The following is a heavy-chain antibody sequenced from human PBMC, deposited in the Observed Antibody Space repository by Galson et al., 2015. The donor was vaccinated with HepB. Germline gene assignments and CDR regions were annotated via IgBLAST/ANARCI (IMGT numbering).Heavy chain of an antibody. CDR3: ARDALDGYSWVYYFDY. J-gene: IGHJ4*02. Sequence: SLRLSCAASGFTFSSFAMHWVRQAPGKGLEWVAVISYDGSNKYYADSVKGRFIISRDNSKNTLYLQMNSLRAEDTAVYCCARDALDGYSWVYYFDYWGQGTLVTVSS. V-gene: IGHV3-30-3*01. CDR1: GFTFSSFA. D-gene: IGHD5-24*01. CDR2: ISYDGSNK.